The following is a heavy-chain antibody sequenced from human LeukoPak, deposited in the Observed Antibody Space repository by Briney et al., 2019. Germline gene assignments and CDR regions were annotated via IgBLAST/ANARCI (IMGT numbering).Heavy chain of an antibody. D-gene: IGHD2-15*01. Sequence: GGSLRLSCATSGFSFSSYAMSWVRQAPGKGLEWVSATVGGGSPNTYHADSVKGRFTISRDNSKNTLFLQMNSLRAGDTAIYYCTKAPIVSCSGAFCYPFDSWGQGTLVTVSS. CDR3: TKAPIVSCSGAFCYPFDS. CDR2: TVGGGSPNT. V-gene: IGHV3-23*01. J-gene: IGHJ4*02. CDR1: GFSFSSYA.